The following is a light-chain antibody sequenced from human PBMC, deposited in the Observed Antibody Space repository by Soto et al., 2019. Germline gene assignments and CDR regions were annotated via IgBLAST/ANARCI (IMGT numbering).Light chain of an antibody. V-gene: IGKV2-24*01. CDR2: KTS. Sequence: DIVMTQTPLSSPVTLGQPASISCRSSQSLVNSDGNTYLSWLQQRPGQPPRLLIYKTSNRFSGVPDRFSGSGAGTDFTLKINRVEADDVGVYYCMQVTQFPQTFGPGTKVDIK. CDR1: QSLVNSDGNTY. CDR3: MQVTQFPQT. J-gene: IGKJ3*01.